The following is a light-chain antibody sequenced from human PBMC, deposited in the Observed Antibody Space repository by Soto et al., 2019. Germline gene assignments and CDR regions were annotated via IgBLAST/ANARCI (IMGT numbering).Light chain of an antibody. J-gene: IGLJ2*01. CDR2: SSN. CDR1: SPNIGVNT. V-gene: IGLV1-44*01. Sequence: QSVLTQPPSASGTPGQRASISCSGSSPNIGVNTVNWYQQLPGTAPRLLIYSSNQRPSGVPDRFSGSKSGTSASLAISGLQSEDEADYYCAAWDDSLNGHVVFGGGTKLTVL. CDR3: AAWDDSLNGHVV.